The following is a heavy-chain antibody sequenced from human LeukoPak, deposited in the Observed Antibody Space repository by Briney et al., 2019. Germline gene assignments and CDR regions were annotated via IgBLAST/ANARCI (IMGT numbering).Heavy chain of an antibody. CDR1: GYIFTNYW. Sequence: GESLKISCKGSGYIFTNYWIAWVRQMPGKGLEWMGIIYPGDSDTRYSPSVQGQVTISADKSISTAYLQWSSLQASDTAMYYCARRSGNFQADYNFDYWGQGTLVTVSS. CDR3: ARRSGNFQADYNFDY. J-gene: IGHJ4*02. V-gene: IGHV5-51*01. D-gene: IGHD1-26*01. CDR2: IYPGDSDT.